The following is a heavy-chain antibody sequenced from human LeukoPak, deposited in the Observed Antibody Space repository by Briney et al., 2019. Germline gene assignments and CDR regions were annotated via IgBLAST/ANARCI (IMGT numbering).Heavy chain of an antibody. CDR1: GYTFTGYY. Sequence: ASVKASCKASGYTFTGYYMHWVRQAPGQGLEWMGWINPNSGGTNYAQKFQGRVTMTRDTSISTAYMELSRLRSDDTAVYYCARERIQLWLGGAFDIWGQGTMVTVSS. V-gene: IGHV1-2*02. J-gene: IGHJ3*02. D-gene: IGHD5-18*01. CDR2: INPNSGGT. CDR3: ARERIQLWLGGAFDI.